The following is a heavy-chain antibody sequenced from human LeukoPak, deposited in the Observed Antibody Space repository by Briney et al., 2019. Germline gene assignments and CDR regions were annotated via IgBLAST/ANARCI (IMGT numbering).Heavy chain of an antibody. CDR1: GYTFTSYY. CDR2: INPNTGGT. J-gene: IGHJ6*03. V-gene: IGHV1-2*02. CDR3: ARDWGYLYYMDV. D-gene: IGHD3-16*01. Sequence: GASVKVSCKASGYTFTSYYMHWVRQAPGQGLEWMGWINPNTGGTNYAQKFQGRVTMTRDTSISTAYMELSSLRSDDTAVYYCARDWGYLYYMDVWGKGTTVTVSS.